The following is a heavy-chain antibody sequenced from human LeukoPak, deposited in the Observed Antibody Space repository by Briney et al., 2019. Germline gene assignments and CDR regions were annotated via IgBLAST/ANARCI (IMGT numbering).Heavy chain of an antibody. J-gene: IGHJ4*02. D-gene: IGHD3-10*01. V-gene: IGHV1-2*02. Sequence: ASVKVSCKASGYTFTGYYMHWVRQAPGQGLEWMGWINPNSGGTNYAQKFQGRVTMTRDTSISTAYMELSRLRSDDTAVYYRARDILWFGELWTAGGIDYWGQGTLVTVSS. CDR2: INPNSGGT. CDR1: GYTFTGYY. CDR3: ARDILWFGELWTAGGIDY.